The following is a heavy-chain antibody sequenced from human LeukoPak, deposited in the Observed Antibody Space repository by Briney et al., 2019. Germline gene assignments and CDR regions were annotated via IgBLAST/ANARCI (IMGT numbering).Heavy chain of an antibody. V-gene: IGHV1-8*01. CDR1: GYTFTSYD. CDR2: MNPNSGNT. D-gene: IGHD3-22*01. J-gene: IGHJ4*02. CDR3: ATRTYYYDSSGPMFDY. Sequence: ASVKVSCKASGYTFTSYDINWVRQATGQGLEWMGWMNPNSGNTGYAQKFQGRVTMTRNTSISTSYMELSSLRSEDTAVYYCATRTYYYDSSGPMFDYWGQGTLVTVSS.